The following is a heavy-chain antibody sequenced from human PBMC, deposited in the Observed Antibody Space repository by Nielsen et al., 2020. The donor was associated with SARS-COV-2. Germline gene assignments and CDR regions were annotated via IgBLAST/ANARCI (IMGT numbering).Heavy chain of an antibody. D-gene: IGHD2-15*01. Sequence: ASVKVSCKASGYTFTSYDINWVRQATGQRLEWMGWINAGNGNTKYSQKFQGRVTITRDTSASTAYMELSSLRSEDTAVYYCARGLVWGIVVVVAATLDYWGQGTLVTVSS. CDR2: INAGNGNT. J-gene: IGHJ4*02. CDR3: ARGLVWGIVVVVAATLDY. V-gene: IGHV1-3*01. CDR1: GYTFTSYD.